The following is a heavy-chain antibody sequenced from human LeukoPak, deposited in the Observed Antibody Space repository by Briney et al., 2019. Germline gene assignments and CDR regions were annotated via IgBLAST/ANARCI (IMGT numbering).Heavy chain of an antibody. Sequence: SGTLSLTCAVSGGSISSSNWWSWVRQPPGKGLEWIGEIYHSGSTYYNPSLKSRVTISVDRSKNQFSLKLSSVTAADTAVYYCARAREDGCSSTSCYGTDYWGQGTLVTVSS. J-gene: IGHJ4*02. D-gene: IGHD2-2*01. CDR1: GGSISSSNW. CDR2: IYHSGST. CDR3: ARAREDGCSSTSCYGTDY. V-gene: IGHV4-4*02.